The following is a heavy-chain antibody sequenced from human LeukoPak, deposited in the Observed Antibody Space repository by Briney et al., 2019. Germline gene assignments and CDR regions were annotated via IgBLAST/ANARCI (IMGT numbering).Heavy chain of an antibody. V-gene: IGHV4-61*02. J-gene: IGHJ6*02. D-gene: IGHD2-2*01. Sequence: PSETLSLTCTVSGGSISSGSYYWSWIRQPAGKGLEWIGRIYTSRSTNYNPSLKSRVTISVDTSKNQFSLKLSSVTAADTAVYYCARGEVVPAASYGMDVWGQGTTVTVSS. CDR2: IYTSRST. CDR1: GGSISSGSYY. CDR3: ARGEVVPAASYGMDV.